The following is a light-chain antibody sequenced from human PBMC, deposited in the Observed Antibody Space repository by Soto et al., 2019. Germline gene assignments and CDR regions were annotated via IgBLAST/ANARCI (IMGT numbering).Light chain of an antibody. V-gene: IGLV7-46*01. CDR3: FLSYSGAWV. J-gene: IGLJ3*02. CDR1: TGPVTSSHY. Sequence: QAVVTQEPSVTVSPGETVALTCGSTTGPVTSSHYPYWLQQKPGQAPRTLISDTTIRYAWTPARFSGSLLGDKAALTLSGAQPEDEADYYCFLSYSGAWVFGGGTQLTV. CDR2: DTT.